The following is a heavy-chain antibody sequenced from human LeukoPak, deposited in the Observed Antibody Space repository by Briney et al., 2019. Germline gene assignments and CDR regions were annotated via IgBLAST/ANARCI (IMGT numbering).Heavy chain of an antibody. CDR1: GGSISSSRYW. Sequence: SETLSLTCTVSGGSISSSRYWWGWIRQPPGKGLEWIANIYYSGSTHYNPSLKSRVTISIENSKNQFSLKLSSVTAADTAVYYCARNYYESSGYYPWNFDYWGQGTLVTVSS. V-gene: IGHV4-39*01. J-gene: IGHJ4*02. CDR2: IYYSGST. CDR3: ARNYYESSGYYPWNFDY. D-gene: IGHD3-22*01.